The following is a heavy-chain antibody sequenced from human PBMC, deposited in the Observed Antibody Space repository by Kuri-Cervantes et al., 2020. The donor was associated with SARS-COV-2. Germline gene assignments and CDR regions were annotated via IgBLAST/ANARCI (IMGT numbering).Heavy chain of an antibody. Sequence: GGSLRLSCAASGFTFSSYAMHWVRQAQGKGLEWVAVISYDGSNKYYADSVKGRFTISRDNSKNTLYLQMNSLRAEDTAVYYCARRSGSYYSYYFDYWGQGTLVTVSS. CDR2: ISYDGSNK. J-gene: IGHJ4*02. V-gene: IGHV3-30-3*01. CDR1: GFTFSSYA. CDR3: ARRSGSYYSYYFDY. D-gene: IGHD1-26*01.